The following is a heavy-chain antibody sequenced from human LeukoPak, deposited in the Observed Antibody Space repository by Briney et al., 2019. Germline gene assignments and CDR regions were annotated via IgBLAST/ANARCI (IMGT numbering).Heavy chain of an antibody. V-gene: IGHV4-31*03. J-gene: IGHJ4*02. D-gene: IGHD4-17*01. CDR1: GGSISSGGYY. CDR3: ARVTDGDYDLNYFDY. Sequence: SQTLSHTCTVSGGSISSGGYYWSWIRQHPGKGLEWIGYIYYSGSTYYNPSLKSRVTISVDTSKNQFSLKLSSVTAADTAVYYCARVTDGDYDLNYFDYWGQGTLVTVSS. CDR2: IYYSGST.